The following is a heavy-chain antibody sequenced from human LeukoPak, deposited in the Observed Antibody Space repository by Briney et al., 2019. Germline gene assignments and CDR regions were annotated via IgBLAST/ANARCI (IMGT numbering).Heavy chain of an antibody. CDR2: FDPEDGET. Sequence: GASVKVSCKVSGYTLTELSMHWVRQAPGKGLEWMGGFDPEDGETIYAQKFQGRVTMTEDTSTDTAYMELSSLRSEDTAVYYCATGRYCSSTSCYSWFDPWGQGTLVTVSS. CDR1: GYTLTELS. V-gene: IGHV1-24*01. CDR3: ATGRYCSSTSCYSWFDP. D-gene: IGHD2-2*02. J-gene: IGHJ5*02.